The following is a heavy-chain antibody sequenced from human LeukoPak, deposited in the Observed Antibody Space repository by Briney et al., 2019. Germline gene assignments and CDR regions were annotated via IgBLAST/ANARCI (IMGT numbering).Heavy chain of an antibody. V-gene: IGHV4-59*01. Sequence: KGLECIVYIHYTASTNYNPSLKSRISMSVDTSKSQLSLRLTSVTAADTALYYCARGGWSLDYWGQGTLVAVSS. CDR3: ARGGWSLDY. D-gene: IGHD6-19*01. CDR2: IHYTAST. J-gene: IGHJ4*02.